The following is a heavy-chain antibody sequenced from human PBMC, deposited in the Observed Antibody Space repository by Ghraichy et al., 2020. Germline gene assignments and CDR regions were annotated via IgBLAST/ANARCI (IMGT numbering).Heavy chain of an antibody. J-gene: IGHJ5*02. D-gene: IGHD3-9*01. CDR3: ARFSADYDILTGYYGWFDP. Sequence: SETLSLTCAVSGGSISSGGYSWSWIRQPPGKGLEWIGYIYHSGSTYYNPSLKSRVTISVDRSKNQFSLKLSSVTAADTAVYYCARFSADYDILTGYYGWFDPWGQGTLVTVSS. CDR1: GGSISSGGYS. V-gene: IGHV4-30-2*01. CDR2: IYHSGST.